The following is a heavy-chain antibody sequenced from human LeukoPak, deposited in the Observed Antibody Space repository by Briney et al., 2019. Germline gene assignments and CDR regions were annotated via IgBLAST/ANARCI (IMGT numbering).Heavy chain of an antibody. CDR1: GGTFSSYA. CDR2: IIPIFGTA. V-gene: IGHV1-69*05. CDR3: ATGSDWLLVNHYYMDV. D-gene: IGHD3/OR15-3a*01. Sequence: SVKVSCKASGGTFSSYAISWVRQAPGQGLGWMGGIIPIFGTANYAQKFQGRVTITTDESTSTAYMELSSLRSEDTAVYYCATGSDWLLVNHYYMDVWGKGTTVTVSS. J-gene: IGHJ6*03.